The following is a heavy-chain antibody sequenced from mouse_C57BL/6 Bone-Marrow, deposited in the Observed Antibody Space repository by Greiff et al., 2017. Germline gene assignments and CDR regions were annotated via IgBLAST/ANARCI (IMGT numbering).Heavy chain of an antibody. V-gene: IGHV14-4*01. Sequence: VQLKESGAELVRPGASVKLSCTASGFNIKDDYMHWVKQRPEQGLEWIGWIDPENGDTEYASKFQGKATITADTSSNTAYLQLSNLKAEDTAVYYCTPDNYWGRGTTLTVSS. CDR2: IDPENGDT. CDR3: TPDNY. CDR1: GFNIKDDY. J-gene: IGHJ2*01.